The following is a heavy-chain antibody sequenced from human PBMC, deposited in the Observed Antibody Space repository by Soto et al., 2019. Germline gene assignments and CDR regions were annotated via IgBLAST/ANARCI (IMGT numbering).Heavy chain of an antibody. CDR2: IKQDGSEK. J-gene: IGHJ4*02. D-gene: IGHD3-22*01. V-gene: IGHV3-7*01. Sequence: EVQLVESGGGLVQPGGSLRLSCAASGLIFNNYWMTWVRQAPGKGLEWVANIKQDGSEKYYVDSVKGRFTISRDNAKNSLYLQMNSLRADDTAVYYCARDAYYDESSGYFDYWGQGTLVTVSS. CDR3: ARDAYYDESSGYFDY. CDR1: GLIFNNYW.